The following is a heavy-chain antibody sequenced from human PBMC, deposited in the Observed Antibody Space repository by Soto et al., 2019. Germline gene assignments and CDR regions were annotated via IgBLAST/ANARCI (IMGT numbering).Heavy chain of an antibody. CDR2: ISTYNGNT. CDR1: GYTFTSYG. D-gene: IGHD3-3*01. Sequence: ASVKVSCKASGYTFTSYGISRVRQAPGQGLEWMGWISTYNGNTNYVQKLQGRVTMTTDTSTSTAYMELRSLRSDDPAVYYCARASDNDFWSGYYGLVGYFDYWS. V-gene: IGHV1-18*01. J-gene: IGHJ4*01. CDR3: ARASDNDFWSGYYGLVGYFDY.